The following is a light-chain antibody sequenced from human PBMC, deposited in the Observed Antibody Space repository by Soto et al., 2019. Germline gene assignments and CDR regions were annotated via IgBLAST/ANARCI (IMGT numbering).Light chain of an antibody. V-gene: IGLV2-23*02. CDR1: SSDVASYNL. CDR3: CSYAGSSTSYV. CDR2: EVS. Sequence: QSVLTQPASVSGSPGQSITISCTGTSSDVASYNLVSWYQQHPGKAPKLMIYEVSKRPSGVSNRFSGSKSGNTASLTISGLQAEDEADYYCCSYAGSSTSYVFGTGTKLTVL. J-gene: IGLJ1*01.